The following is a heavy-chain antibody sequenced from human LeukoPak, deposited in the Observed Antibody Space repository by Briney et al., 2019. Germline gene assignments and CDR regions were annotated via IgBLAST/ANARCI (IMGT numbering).Heavy chain of an antibody. CDR2: FSAGGNRT. CDR1: GFTFRDYA. CDR3: AKVLSKIYIYGPFDY. J-gene: IGHJ4*02. Sequence: GGSLRLSCAASGFTFRDYAMTWVRQAPGKGPEWVSTFSAGGNRTYYADSVKGRFIITRDNSRNTLYLQMNSLRAEDTAVYYCAKVLSKIYIYGPFDYWGQGSLVTVSS. D-gene: IGHD3-10*01. V-gene: IGHV3-23*01.